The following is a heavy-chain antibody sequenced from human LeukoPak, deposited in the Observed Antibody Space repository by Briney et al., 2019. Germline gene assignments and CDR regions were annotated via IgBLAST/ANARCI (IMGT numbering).Heavy chain of an antibody. D-gene: IGHD3-10*01. CDR1: GFTFSGYA. Sequence: QSGGSLRLSCAASGFTFSGYAMSWVRQAPGKGLEWVSAISGSGGSTYYADSVKGRFTISRDNSKNTLYLQMNSLRAEDTAVYYCAKNDPYGSGSYYSAFDIWGQGTMVTVSS. J-gene: IGHJ3*02. CDR3: AKNDPYGSGSYYSAFDI. CDR2: ISGSGGST. V-gene: IGHV3-23*01.